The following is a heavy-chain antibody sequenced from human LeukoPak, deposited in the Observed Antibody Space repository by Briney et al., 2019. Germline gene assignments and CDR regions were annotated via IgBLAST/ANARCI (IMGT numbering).Heavy chain of an antibody. Sequence: GASVKVSSKASGGTFSSYVISWVRQAPGQGLEWMGGIIPIFETPNYAQKFQDRVTITADESTSTAYMELSSLRSEDTAVYYCARGQFGSGRDRFDYWGQGTLVTVSS. D-gene: IGHD3-10*01. CDR3: ARGQFGSGRDRFDY. CDR1: GGTFSSYV. J-gene: IGHJ4*02. CDR2: IIPIFETP. V-gene: IGHV1-69*13.